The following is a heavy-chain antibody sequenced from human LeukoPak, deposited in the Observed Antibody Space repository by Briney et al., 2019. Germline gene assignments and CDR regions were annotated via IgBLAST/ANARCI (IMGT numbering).Heavy chain of an antibody. D-gene: IGHD5-24*01. Sequence: ASVKVSCKASGYTFTSYYIHWVRQAPGQGLEWMGIINPSGGSTSYAQKFQGRVTMTRDMSTSTVYMELSSLRSEDTAVYYCARGGRRDGYNRYFDYWGQGTLVTVSS. CDR3: ARGGRRDGYNRYFDY. CDR2: INPSGGST. V-gene: IGHV1-46*01. CDR1: GYTFTSYY. J-gene: IGHJ4*02.